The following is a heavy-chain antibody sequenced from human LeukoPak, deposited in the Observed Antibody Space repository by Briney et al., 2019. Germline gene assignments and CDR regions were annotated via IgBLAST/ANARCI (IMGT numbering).Heavy chain of an antibody. CDR2: IYSTGST. J-gene: IGHJ4*02. CDR1: GGSISSYY. D-gene: IGHD6-19*01. Sequence: SETLSLTCTVSGGSISSYYWSWIRQPAGKGLEWIGHIYSTGSTNYNPSLKSRVTISLDKSKNQFSLKVTSVTAADTAMYYCARDRKAVTGTFDSWGQESLVTVS. CDR3: ARDRKAVTGTFDS. V-gene: IGHV4-4*07.